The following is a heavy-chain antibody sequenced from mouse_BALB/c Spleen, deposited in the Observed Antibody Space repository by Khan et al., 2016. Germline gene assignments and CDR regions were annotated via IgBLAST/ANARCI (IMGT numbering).Heavy chain of an antibody. J-gene: IGHJ2*01. D-gene: IGHD2-13*01. CDR1: GYTFTSYW. Sequence: VELVESGPELVRPGASVKMSCKASGYTFTSYWMHWVKQRPGQGLEWIGMIDPSNSETRLNQKFKDKATLTVDKSSNTAYMQLSSLTSEDSAVYFCARRSVTKRGYFDYWGQGTTLTVSS. V-gene: IGHV1S127*01. CDR3: ARRSVTKRGYFDY. CDR2: IDPSNSET.